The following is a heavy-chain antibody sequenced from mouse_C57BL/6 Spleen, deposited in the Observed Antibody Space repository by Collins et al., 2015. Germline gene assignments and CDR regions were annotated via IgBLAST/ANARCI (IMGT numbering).Heavy chain of an antibody. Sequence: DVQLVESGGGLVQPGGSRKLSCAASGFTFSSFGMHWVRQAPEKGLEWVAYISSGSSTIYYADTVKGRFTISRDNPKNTLFLQMTSLRSEDTAMYYCARSGGNYVLYAMDYWGQGTSVTVSS. CDR3: ARSGGNYVLYAMDY. CDR2: ISSGSSTI. J-gene: IGHJ4*01. CDR1: GFTFSSFG. D-gene: IGHD2-1*01. V-gene: IGHV5-17*02.